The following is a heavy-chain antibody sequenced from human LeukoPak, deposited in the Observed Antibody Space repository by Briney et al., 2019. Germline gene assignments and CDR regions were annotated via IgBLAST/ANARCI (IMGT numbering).Heavy chain of an antibody. D-gene: IGHD5-18*01. CDR3: ARHLSGVTGYTYGRGIDY. J-gene: IGHJ4*02. CDR1: GFTFSSYS. CDR2: ISSSSSYI. V-gene: IGHV3-21*01. Sequence: PGGSLRLSCAASGFTFSSYSMNWVRQAPGKGLEWVSSISSSSSYIYYADSVKGRFTISRDNAKNSLYLQMNSLRAEDTAVYYCARHLSGVTGYTYGRGIDYWGQGTLVTVSS.